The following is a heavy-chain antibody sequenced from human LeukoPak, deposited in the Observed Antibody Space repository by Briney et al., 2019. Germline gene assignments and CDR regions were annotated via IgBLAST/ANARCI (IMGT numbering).Heavy chain of an antibody. J-gene: IGHJ6*03. CDR3: AREGGVGPTAPPDYYSYQNDV. CDR1: GYSFTSYG. V-gene: IGHV1-18*01. Sequence: ASVKVSCKASGYSFTSYGISWVRQAPGQGLEWMGWISAYNGYTNHAQKVQGRVTMTTDTSTTTAYMELRSLRSDDTAVYYCAREGGVGPTAPPDYYSYQNDVWGRGTTVTVSS. CDR2: ISAYNGYT. D-gene: IGHD1-26*01.